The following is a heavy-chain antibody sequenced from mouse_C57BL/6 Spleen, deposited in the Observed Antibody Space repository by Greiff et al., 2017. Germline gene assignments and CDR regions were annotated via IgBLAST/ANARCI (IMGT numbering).Heavy chain of an antibody. Sequence: VQLQQSGPGLVAPSPCLSITCTVSGFSLTSYGVGWVRQPPGQGLEWLGVIWGGGSSNYYSALMSRLSISKDNSKSQVFLKMNSRQTDDTAMDNCAKEGNFPGYFDVWGTGTTVTVSS. CDR2: IWGGGSS. CDR3: AKEGNFPGYFDV. CDR1: GFSLTSYG. V-gene: IGHV2-9*01. J-gene: IGHJ1*03.